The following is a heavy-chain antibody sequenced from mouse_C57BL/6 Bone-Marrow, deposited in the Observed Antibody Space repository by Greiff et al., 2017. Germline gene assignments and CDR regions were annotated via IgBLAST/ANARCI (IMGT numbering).Heavy chain of an antibody. CDR1: GYTFTDYY. CDR2: INPYNGGT. CDR3: ESDYYYGKGY. J-gene: IGHJ2*01. Sequence: VQLQQSGPVLVKPGASVKMSCKASGYTFTDYYMNWVKQSHGKSLEWIGVINPYNGGTSYNQKFKGKATLTVNKSSRTAYMELNSLKSEDSAVYYCESDYYYGKGYWGQGTTLTVSS. D-gene: IGHD1-1*01. V-gene: IGHV1-19*01.